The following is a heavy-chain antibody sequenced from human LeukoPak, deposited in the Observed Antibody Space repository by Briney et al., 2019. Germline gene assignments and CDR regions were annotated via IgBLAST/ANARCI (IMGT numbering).Heavy chain of an antibody. D-gene: IGHD5-24*01. V-gene: IGHV4-61*08. Sequence: PSETLSLTCTVSGGSISSGGYYWSWIRQPPGKGLEWIGYIYYSGSTNYNPSLKSRVTISVDTSKNQFSLKLSSVTAADTAVYYCARLDGYNCAFDYWGQGTLVTVSS. J-gene: IGHJ4*02. CDR1: GGSISSGGYY. CDR2: IYYSGST. CDR3: ARLDGYNCAFDY.